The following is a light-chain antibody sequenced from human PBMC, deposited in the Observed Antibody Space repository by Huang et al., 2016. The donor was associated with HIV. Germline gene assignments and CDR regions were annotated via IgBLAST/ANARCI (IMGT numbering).Light chain of an antibody. V-gene: IGKV1-39*01. CDR2: AAS. Sequence: DIQMTQSPSSLSASVGDRVTITCRTSQDIKKYLHWYQQKTGEAPKLLIYAASNLRSGVPSRFSGSGSGTDFTLTISSLQPEDSASYYCQQSYSNMYSFGQGTKLEIK. CDR1: QDIKKY. CDR3: QQSYSNMYS. J-gene: IGKJ2*01.